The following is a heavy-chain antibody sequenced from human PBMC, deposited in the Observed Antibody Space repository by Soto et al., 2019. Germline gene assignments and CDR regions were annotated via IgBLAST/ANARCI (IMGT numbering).Heavy chain of an antibody. CDR3: ARGGGGYDSGDYGDYNYYYGMDV. D-gene: IGHD4-17*01. CDR2: MNPNSGNT. V-gene: IGHV1-8*01. Sequence: ASVKVSCKASGYTFTSYDINWVRQATGQGLEWMGWMNPNSGNTGYAQKFQGRVTMTRNTSISTAYMELSSLRSEDTAVYYCARGGGGYDSGDYGDYNYYYGMDVWGRGTTVTVSS. CDR1: GYTFTSYD. J-gene: IGHJ6*02.